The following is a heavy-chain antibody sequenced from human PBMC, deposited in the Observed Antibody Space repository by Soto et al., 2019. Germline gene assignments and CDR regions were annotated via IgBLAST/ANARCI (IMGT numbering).Heavy chain of an antibody. D-gene: IGHD3-9*01. J-gene: IGHJ4*02. CDR3: ARGQQHILTRYSVTPDY. CDR1: GYTFTSYD. Sequence: ASVKVSCKASGYTFTSYDINWVRQATGQGLEWMGWMNPNSGNTGYAQKFQGRVTMTRNTSISTAYMELSSLRSEDTAVYYCARGQQHILTRYSVTPDYWGQGTLVTVAS. V-gene: IGHV1-8*01. CDR2: MNPNSGNT.